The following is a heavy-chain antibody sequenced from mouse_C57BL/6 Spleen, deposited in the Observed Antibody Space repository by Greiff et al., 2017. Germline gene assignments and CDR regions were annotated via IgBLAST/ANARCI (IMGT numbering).Heavy chain of an antibody. CDR1: GYAFTHYL. CDR2: INPGGGGT. J-gene: IGHJ2*01. CDR3: ARFGDYYGSRGY. D-gene: IGHD1-1*01. Sequence: ESGAELVRPGTSVKVSCKASGYAFTHYLIEWVKQRPGQGLEWIGVINPGGGGTNYNEKFKGKATLTADKSSSTAYMQLSSLTSEDSAVYFCARFGDYYGSRGYWGQGTTLTVSS. V-gene: IGHV1-54*01.